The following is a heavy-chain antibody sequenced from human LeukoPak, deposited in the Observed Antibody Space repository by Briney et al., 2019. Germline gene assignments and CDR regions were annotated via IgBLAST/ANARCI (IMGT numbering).Heavy chain of an antibody. J-gene: IGHJ4*02. V-gene: IGHV3-74*01. Sequence: GGSLRLSCAASGFTFSNYWMHWVRQAPGKGLVWVSRINSDGSSTTYADSVEGRFTISRDNAKNTLYLQMDSLRAEDTAIYYCAKIPSATESFDYWGQGTLVTVSS. CDR3: AKIPSATESFDY. CDR1: GFTFSNYW. CDR2: INSDGSST. D-gene: IGHD5-12*01.